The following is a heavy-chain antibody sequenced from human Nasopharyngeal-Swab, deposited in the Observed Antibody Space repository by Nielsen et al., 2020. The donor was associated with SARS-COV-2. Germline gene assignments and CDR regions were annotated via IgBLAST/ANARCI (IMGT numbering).Heavy chain of an antibody. D-gene: IGHD5-24*01. CDR3: ARMAEMATEKFDY. CDR2: IFSNDEK. V-gene: IGHV2-26*01. J-gene: IGHJ4*02. Sequence: WIRQPPGKALEWLAHIFSNDEKSYSTSLKSRLTISKDTSKSQVVLTMTNMDPADTATYYCARMAEMATEKFDYWGQGTLVTVSS.